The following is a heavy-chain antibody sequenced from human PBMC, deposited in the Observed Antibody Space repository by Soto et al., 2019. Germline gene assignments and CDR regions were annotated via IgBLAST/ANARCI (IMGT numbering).Heavy chain of an antibody. J-gene: IGHJ3*02. V-gene: IGHV3-21*01. D-gene: IGHD3-22*01. CDR1: GFTRSRHT. CDR3: VRDYYDTSGYPNTFDM. CDR2: IGSRTSDI. Sequence: GGSLRLSCAAYGFTRSRHTMNWVPQAPGKGLEWVSFIGSRTSDIYYADSVKGRFTISRDNAKNSLYLDLTRLRAEDTAVYFCVRDYYDTSGYPNTFDMWGQGTMVTVSS.